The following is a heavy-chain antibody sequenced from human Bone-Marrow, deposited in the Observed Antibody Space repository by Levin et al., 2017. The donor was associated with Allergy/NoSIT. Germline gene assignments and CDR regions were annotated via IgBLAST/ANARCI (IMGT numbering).Heavy chain of an antibody. D-gene: IGHD2-8*01. Sequence: GESLKISCAASGFTFSDYYMTWIRQAPGKGLEWLSYISTTGGTIYYADSVKGRFTISRDNAQNSLYLQMSSLRAEDTAVYYCARPGRIVPAPRYYYMDVWGKGTTVTVSS. V-gene: IGHV3-11*01. CDR1: GFTFSDYY. CDR3: ARPGRIVPAPRYYYMDV. CDR2: ISTTGGTI. J-gene: IGHJ6*03.